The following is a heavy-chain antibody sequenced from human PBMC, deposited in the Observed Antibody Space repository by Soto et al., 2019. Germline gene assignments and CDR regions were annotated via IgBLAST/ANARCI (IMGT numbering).Heavy chain of an antibody. D-gene: IGHD3-10*01. CDR1: GYTFTSYA. CDR2: INAGNGNT. CDR3: ARESGRLWLSDY. V-gene: IGHV1-3*01. Sequence: ASVKVSCKASGYTFTSYAMHWVRQAPGQRLEWMGWINAGNGNTKYSQKFQGRVILIRDTSASTAYMELSSLRSEDTAVYYCARESGRLWLSDYWGQGTLVTVSS. J-gene: IGHJ4*02.